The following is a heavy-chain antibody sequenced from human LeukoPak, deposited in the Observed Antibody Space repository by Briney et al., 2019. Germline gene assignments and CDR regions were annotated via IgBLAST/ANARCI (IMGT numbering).Heavy chain of an antibody. D-gene: IGHD6-13*01. Sequence: PSETLSLTCAVHGGSFSGYYWSWIRQPPGKGLEWIGEINHSGSTNYNPSLKSRVTISVDTSKNQFSLKLSSVTAADTAVYYCARFRGSSPFDYWGQGTLVTVSS. J-gene: IGHJ4*02. CDR2: INHSGST. V-gene: IGHV4-34*01. CDR3: ARFRGSSPFDY. CDR1: GGSFSGYY.